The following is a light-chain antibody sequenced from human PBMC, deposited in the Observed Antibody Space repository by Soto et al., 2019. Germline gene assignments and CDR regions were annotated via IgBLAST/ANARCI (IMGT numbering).Light chain of an antibody. V-gene: IGKV1-27*01. J-gene: IGKJ1*01. CDR2: AAS. CDR3: HQYNHWLTWT. CDR1: QGIGTY. Sequence: QMTQSPSSLSASIGDRVTITCRASQGIGTYLAWYQQRPGKVPQLLISAASTLQSGVPSRFSGSGSGTDFTLTINSLQSEDFAVYYCHQYNHWLTWTFGQGTKVEIK.